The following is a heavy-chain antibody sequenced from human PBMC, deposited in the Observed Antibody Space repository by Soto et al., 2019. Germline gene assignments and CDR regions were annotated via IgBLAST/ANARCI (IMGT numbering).Heavy chain of an antibody. J-gene: IGHJ6*03. CDR3: ARAPTTPDYYYYYYMDV. D-gene: IGHD4-17*01. Sequence: GGSLRLSCAASGFTFSSYWMHWVRQAPGKGLVWVSRINSDGSSTSYADSVKGRFTISRDNAKNTLYLQMNSLRAEDTAVYYCARAPTTPDYYYYYYMDVWGKGTTVTVSS. CDR2: INSDGSST. CDR1: GFTFSSYW. V-gene: IGHV3-74*01.